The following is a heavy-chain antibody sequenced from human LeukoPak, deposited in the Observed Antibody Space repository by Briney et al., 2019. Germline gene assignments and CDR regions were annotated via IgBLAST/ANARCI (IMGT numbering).Heavy chain of an antibody. V-gene: IGHV5-10-1*01. J-gene: IGHJ6*04. CDR2: IDPSDSYT. CDR3: ARQVEDIVVVVAATPHYGMDV. Sequence: GESLRISCKGSGYSFTSYWISWVRQMPGKGLEWMGGIDPSDSYTNYSPSFQGHVTISADKSISTAYLQWSSLKASDTAMYYCARQVEDIVVVVAATPHYGMDVWGKGTTVTVSS. D-gene: IGHD2-15*01. CDR1: GYSFTSYW.